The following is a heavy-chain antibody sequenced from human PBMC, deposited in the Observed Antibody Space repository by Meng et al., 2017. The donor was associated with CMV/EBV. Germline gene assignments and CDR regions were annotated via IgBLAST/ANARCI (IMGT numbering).Heavy chain of an antibody. V-gene: IGHV3-43*01. CDR3: AKGTSSWYGGGDY. CDR2: ISWDGGST. J-gene: IGHJ4*02. D-gene: IGHD6-13*01. Sequence: ASGFHFDDYTMHGVRQAPGKGLEWVSLISWDGGSTYYADSVKGRFTISRDNSKNSLYLQMNSLRTEDTALYYCAKGTSSWYGGGDYWGQGTLVTVSS. CDR1: GFHFDDYT.